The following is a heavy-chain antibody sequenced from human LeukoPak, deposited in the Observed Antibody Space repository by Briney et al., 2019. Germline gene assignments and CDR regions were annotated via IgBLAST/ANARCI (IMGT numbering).Heavy chain of an antibody. Sequence: TSQTLSLTCTVSGGSISSGGYYWSWIRQHPGKGLEWIGYIYYSGSTYYNPSLKSRVTISVDTSKNQFSLKLSSVTAADTAVYYCARRRVSNFDYWGQGTLVTVSS. D-gene: IGHD2-21*01. CDR2: IYYSGST. CDR3: ARRRVSNFDY. J-gene: IGHJ4*02. CDR1: GGSISSGGYY. V-gene: IGHV4-31*03.